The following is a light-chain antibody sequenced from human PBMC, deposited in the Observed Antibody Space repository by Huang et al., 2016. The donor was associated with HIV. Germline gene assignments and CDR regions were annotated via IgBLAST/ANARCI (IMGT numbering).Light chain of an antibody. V-gene: IGKV3-15*01. CDR3: QQYYSWPPFT. CDR1: ETIISQ. J-gene: IGKJ2*01. Sequence: EIVMTQSPATLSVSPGERVTLSYRASETIISQLAWYQQKPGQAPRLLIYGSSSRATNIPPRFRGSGSGTQVTLTISSLQSEDFAIYYCQQYYSWPPFTCGQGTKLEVK. CDR2: GSS.